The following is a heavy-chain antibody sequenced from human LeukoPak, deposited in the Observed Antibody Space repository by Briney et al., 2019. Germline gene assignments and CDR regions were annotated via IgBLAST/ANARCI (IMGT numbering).Heavy chain of an antibody. CDR1: GFMFHQYA. CDR2: IAWNSGKT. V-gene: IGHV3-9*01. Sequence: PGGSLRLSCDTSGFMFHQYAMHWVRLAPGKGLEWVSGIAWNSGKTDYADSVRGRFTISRDNSKNTLYLQMNSLRAEDTAVYYCARTQAGSSSWYGYYYYYYMDVWGKGTTVTVSS. D-gene: IGHD6-13*01. CDR3: ARTQAGSSSWYGYYYYYYMDV. J-gene: IGHJ6*03.